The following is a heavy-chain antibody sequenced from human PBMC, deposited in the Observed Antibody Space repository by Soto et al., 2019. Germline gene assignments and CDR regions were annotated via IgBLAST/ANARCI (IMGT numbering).Heavy chain of an antibody. CDR3: ARARSGWLSY. CDR1: GGSISSSNW. D-gene: IGHD6-19*01. CDR2: IYHSGST. Sequence: PSETLSLTCAVSGGSISSSNWWSWVRQPPGKGLEWIGEIYHSGSTNYNPSLKGRVTISVDKSKNQFSLKLSSVTAADTAVYYCARARSGWLSYWGQGTLVTVSS. V-gene: IGHV4-4*02. J-gene: IGHJ4*02.